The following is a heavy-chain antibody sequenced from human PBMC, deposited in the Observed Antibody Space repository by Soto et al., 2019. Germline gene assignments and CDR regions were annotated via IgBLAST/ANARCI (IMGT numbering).Heavy chain of an antibody. J-gene: IGHJ4*02. Sequence: GGSLRLSCAASGFTFSSYSINWVRQAPGKGLEWVSSISSSSSYIYYADSVKGRFTISRDNAKNSLYLQMNSLRAEDTAVYYCARVSDYYYDSSGYADYWGQGTLVTVSS. CDR3: ARVSDYYYDSSGYADY. V-gene: IGHV3-21*01. CDR2: ISSSSSYI. D-gene: IGHD3-22*01. CDR1: GFTFSSYS.